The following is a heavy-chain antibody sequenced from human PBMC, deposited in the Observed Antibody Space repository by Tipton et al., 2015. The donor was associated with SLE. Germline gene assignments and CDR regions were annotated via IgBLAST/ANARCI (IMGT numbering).Heavy chain of an antibody. CDR2: ISYDGSNK. D-gene: IGHD1-20*01. J-gene: IGHJ4*02. Sequence: SLRLSCAASGFTFSIYAMHWVRRAPGRGLEWVGVISYDGSNKYYADSVKGRFTISRDNSKNTLYLQMNSLRAEDTAVYYCAREPPITGTPFDYWGQGTLVAVSS. CDR3: AREPPITGTPFDY. V-gene: IGHV3-30*04. CDR1: GFTFSIYA.